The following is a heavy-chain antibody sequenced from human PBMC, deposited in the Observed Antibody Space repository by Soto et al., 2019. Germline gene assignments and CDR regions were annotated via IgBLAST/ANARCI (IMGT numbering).Heavy chain of an antibody. CDR1: GGTSSSYA. V-gene: IGHV1-8*02. Sequence: ASVKVSCKASGGTSSSYAISWWRQGPGQGLEWMGWMNPNIGNTGYAQKFQGRVTMTRNTSISTAYMELSSLRSEDTAVYYCAREHVVSDYYYYGMDVWGKGTTVTVSS. J-gene: IGHJ6*04. D-gene: IGHD3-22*01. CDR2: MNPNIGNT. CDR3: AREHVVSDYYYYGMDV.